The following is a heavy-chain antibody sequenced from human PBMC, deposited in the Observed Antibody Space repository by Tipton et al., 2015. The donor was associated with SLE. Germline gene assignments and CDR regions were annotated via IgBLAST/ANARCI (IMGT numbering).Heavy chain of an antibody. D-gene: IGHD3-3*01. CDR2: TYYRSKWYS. V-gene: IGHV6-1*01. Sequence: GLVKPSQTLSLTCAISGDSVSTNSAAWTWIRQSPSRGLEWLGRTYYRSKWYSDYAVSVKSRITINPDTSKNQFSLQLNSVTPEDTAVYYCASGWGGGPLTIFGVPHPMDVWGQGTTVTVSS. J-gene: IGHJ6*02. CDR3: ASGWGGGPLTIFGVPHPMDV. CDR1: GDSVSTNSAA.